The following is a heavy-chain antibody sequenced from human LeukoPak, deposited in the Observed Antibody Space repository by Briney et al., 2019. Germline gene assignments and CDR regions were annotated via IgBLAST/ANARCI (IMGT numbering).Heavy chain of an antibody. CDR1: GFTFSSYA. D-gene: IGHD2-15*01. CDR2: ISYDGSNK. Sequence: GGSLRLSCAASGFTFSSYAMHWVRQAPGKGLEWVAVISYDGSNKYYADSAKGRFTISRDNSKNTLYLQMNSLRAEDTAVYYCARDVLGGQGTLVTVSS. CDR3: ARDVL. V-gene: IGHV3-30-3*01. J-gene: IGHJ4*02.